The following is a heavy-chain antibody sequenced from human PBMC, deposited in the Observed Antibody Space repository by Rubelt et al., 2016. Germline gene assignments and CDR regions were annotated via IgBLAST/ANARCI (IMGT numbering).Heavy chain of an antibody. D-gene: IGHD4-17*01. V-gene: IGHV1-2*02. Sequence: QVQLVQSGAEVKKPGASVKVSCKASGYTFSGYYMHWVRQAPGQGLEWVGWINPNSGGTNYAQKFQGRVTMTRDTSISTAYMELSRLRADDTAVYYCARDMGATVTTGEWGQGTLVTVSS. J-gene: IGHJ4*02. CDR3: ARDMGATVTTGE. CDR1: GYTFSGYY. CDR2: INPNSGGT.